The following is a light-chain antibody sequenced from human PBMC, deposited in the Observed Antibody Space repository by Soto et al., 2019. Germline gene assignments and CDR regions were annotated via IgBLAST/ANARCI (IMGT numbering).Light chain of an antibody. CDR2: GAS. Sequence: EIVMTQSPATLSVSPGEGATLSCRASQSVSSKLAWYQQKPGQAPRLLIYGASTRATGIPARFSGSGSGTEFTLIISSLQSEDSAVYYCQQYIKWPRTFGQGTKVDIK. J-gene: IGKJ1*01. CDR1: QSVSSK. CDR3: QQYIKWPRT. V-gene: IGKV3-15*01.